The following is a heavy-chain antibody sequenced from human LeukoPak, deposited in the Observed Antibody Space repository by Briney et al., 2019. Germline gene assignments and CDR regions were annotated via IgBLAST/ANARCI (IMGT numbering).Heavy chain of an antibody. J-gene: IGHJ4*02. CDR3: ARLASPWAPGGEPY. D-gene: IGHD2-21*01. CDR1: GYTFTGYY. V-gene: IGHV1-2*02. CDR2: INPNSGDT. Sequence: ASVKVSCKASGYTFTGYYVHWVRQAPGQGPEWMGWINPNSGDTNYAQKFQGRVTMTRDMSIRTAYMELSSLRSDDTAVYYCARLASPWAPGGEPYWGQGTLVTVSS.